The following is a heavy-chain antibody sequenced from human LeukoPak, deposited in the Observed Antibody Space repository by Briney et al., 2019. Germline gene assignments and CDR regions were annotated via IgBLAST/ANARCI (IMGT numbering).Heavy chain of an antibody. CDR2: ISYDGSNK. CDR1: GFTFSSYG. V-gene: IGHV3-30*18. CDR3: AKDNLIYYYDSSGHWGVDY. D-gene: IGHD3-22*01. Sequence: GGSLRLSCAASGFTFSSYGMHWVRQAPGKGLEWVAVISYDGSNKYYADSVKGRFTISRDNSKNTLYLQMNSLRAEDTAVHYCAKDNLIYYYDSSGHWGVDYWGQGTLVAVSS. J-gene: IGHJ4*02.